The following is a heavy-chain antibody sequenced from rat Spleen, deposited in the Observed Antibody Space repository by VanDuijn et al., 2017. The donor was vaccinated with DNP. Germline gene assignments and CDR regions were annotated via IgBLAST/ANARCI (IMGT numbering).Heavy chain of an antibody. D-gene: IGHD1-11*01. V-gene: IGHV2S61*01. J-gene: IGHJ2*01. CDR2: IWGKGNT. CDR3: ARINYGGPDY. CDR1: GFSLSSYG. Sequence: QVQLKESGPGLVQPSQTLSLTCTVSGFSLSSYGVIWVRQPPGKGREWMGVIWGKGNTNYNSALKARLRISRDTSKSQVFLKMNNLQTEDTAMYFCARINYGGPDYWGQGVMVTVCS.